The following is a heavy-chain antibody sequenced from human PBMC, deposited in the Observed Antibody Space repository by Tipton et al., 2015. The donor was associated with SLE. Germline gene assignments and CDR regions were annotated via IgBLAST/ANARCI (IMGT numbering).Heavy chain of an antibody. CDR1: GGSISNYY. D-gene: IGHD3-3*01. Sequence: LRLSCTVSGGSISNYYWTWIRQPPGKGLEWIGYIYYSGGTNYNPSLKSRVTISVDTSKNQFSLKLNSVTAADTAVYYCAGSYYDFWSASVRGYFDYWGQGTLVTVSS. CDR3: AGSYYDFWSASVRGYFDY. CDR2: IYYSGGT. J-gene: IGHJ4*02. V-gene: IGHV4-59*01.